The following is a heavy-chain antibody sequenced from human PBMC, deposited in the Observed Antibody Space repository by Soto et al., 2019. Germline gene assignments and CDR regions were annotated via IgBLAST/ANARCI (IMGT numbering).Heavy chain of an antibody. CDR2: INPSGGST. CDR1: GYTFTSYY. Sequence: ASVKVSCKASGYTFTSYYMHWVRQAPGQGLEWMGIINPSGGSTSYAQKFQGRVTMTRDTSTSTVYMELSSLRSEDTAVYYCARLNVDYDILTGYYSDAFDIWGQATIVTLS. J-gene: IGHJ3*02. V-gene: IGHV1-46*01. D-gene: IGHD3-9*01. CDR3: ARLNVDYDILTGYYSDAFDI.